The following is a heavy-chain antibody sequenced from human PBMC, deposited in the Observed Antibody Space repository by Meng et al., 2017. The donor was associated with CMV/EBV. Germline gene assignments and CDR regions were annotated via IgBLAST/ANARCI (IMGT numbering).Heavy chain of an antibody. Sequence: GESLKISCAASGFTFSSYAMSWVRQAPGKGLEWVSVIYSGGSSTYYADSVKGRFTFSRDNSKNTLYLQMNSLRAEDTDVYYCAKVLWSGYDYGMDVWGQGTTVTVSS. J-gene: IGHJ6*02. CDR1: GFTFSSYA. CDR2: IYSGGSST. D-gene: IGHD3-3*01. V-gene: IGHV3-23*03. CDR3: AKVLWSGYDYGMDV.